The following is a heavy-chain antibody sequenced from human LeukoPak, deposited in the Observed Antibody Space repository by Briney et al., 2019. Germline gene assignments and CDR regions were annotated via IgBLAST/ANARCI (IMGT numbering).Heavy chain of an antibody. D-gene: IGHD3-22*01. CDR2: IYNSGSS. V-gene: IGHV4-61*08. CDR1: GGSISSGGYS. CDR3: ARGGYSNWFDP. Sequence: SETLSLTCAVSGGSISSGGYSWSWIRQPPGKGLEWIGYIYNSGSSNFNPSLKSRVTISVDTSKNQFSLRLRSVTAADTAVYYCARGGYSNWFDPWGQGTLVTVSS. J-gene: IGHJ5*02.